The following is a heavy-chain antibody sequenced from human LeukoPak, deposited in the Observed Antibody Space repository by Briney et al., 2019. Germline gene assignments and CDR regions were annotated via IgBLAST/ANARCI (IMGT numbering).Heavy chain of an antibody. D-gene: IGHD3-22*01. Sequence: SETLSLTCAVDGGSFSGYYWGWIRQPPGKGLEWIGEINHSGSTNYNPSLKSLVTISVDTSQNQFSLKLSSVPAPDTAVYYCARGHYQYYYDSSGYNYYYYYYMDVWGKGTTVTVSS. CDR2: INHSGST. CDR1: GGSFSGYY. CDR3: ARGHYQYYYDSSGYNYYYYYYMDV. V-gene: IGHV4-34*01. J-gene: IGHJ6*03.